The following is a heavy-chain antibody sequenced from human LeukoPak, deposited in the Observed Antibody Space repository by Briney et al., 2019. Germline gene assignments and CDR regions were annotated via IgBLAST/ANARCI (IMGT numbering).Heavy chain of an antibody. J-gene: IGHJ5*02. Sequence: LSETLSLTCAVYGGSFSGYYWSWIRQPPGKGLEWIGEINHSGSTNYNPSLKSRVTISVDTSKHQFSLKLSAVTAADTAVYYCARYIVVVPAAMSWFDPWGQGTLVTVSS. CDR1: GGSFSGYY. V-gene: IGHV4-34*01. CDR3: ARYIVVVPAAMSWFDP. D-gene: IGHD2-2*01. CDR2: INHSGST.